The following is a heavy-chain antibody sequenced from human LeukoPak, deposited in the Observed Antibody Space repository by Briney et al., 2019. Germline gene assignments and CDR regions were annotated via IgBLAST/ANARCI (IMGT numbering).Heavy chain of an antibody. Sequence: RPGGSLRLSCAASGFTFDDYGMSWVRQAPGKGLEWVSGINWNGGSTGYADSAKGRFTISRDNAKNSLYLQMNSLRAEDTALYYCARMRCSGGSCYWPYGLFDSWGQGTLVTVSS. CDR3: ARMRCSGGSCYWPYGLFDS. V-gene: IGHV3-20*04. D-gene: IGHD2-15*01. CDR1: GFTFDDYG. J-gene: IGHJ4*02. CDR2: INWNGGST.